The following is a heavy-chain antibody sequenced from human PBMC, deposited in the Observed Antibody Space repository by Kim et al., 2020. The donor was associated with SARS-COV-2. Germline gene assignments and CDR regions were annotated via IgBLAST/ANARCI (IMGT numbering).Heavy chain of an antibody. CDR3: AKDLEYPEWRGAGIFDY. J-gene: IGHJ4*02. V-gene: IGHV3-23*01. CDR2: ISGSGGST. CDR1: GFTFSSYA. Sequence: GGSLRLSCAASGFTFSSYAMSWVRQAPGKGLEWVSAISGSGGSTYYADSVKGRFTISRDNSKNTLYLQMNSLRAEDTAVYYCAKDLEYPEWRGAGIFDYWGQGTLVTVSS. D-gene: IGHD3-3*01.